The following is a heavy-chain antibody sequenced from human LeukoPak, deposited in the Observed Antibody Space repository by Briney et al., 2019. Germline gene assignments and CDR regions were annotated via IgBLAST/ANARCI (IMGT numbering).Heavy chain of an antibody. CDR1: GFTFSSYA. CDR3: AKDKGATTGYFDY. Sequence: GGSLRLSCAASGFTFSSYAMSWARQAPGKGLEWVSAISGSGGSTYYADSVKGRFTISRDNSKNTLYLQMNSLRAEDTAVYYCAKDKGATTGYFDYWGQGTLVTVSS. J-gene: IGHJ4*02. V-gene: IGHV3-23*01. D-gene: IGHD1-26*01. CDR2: ISGSGGST.